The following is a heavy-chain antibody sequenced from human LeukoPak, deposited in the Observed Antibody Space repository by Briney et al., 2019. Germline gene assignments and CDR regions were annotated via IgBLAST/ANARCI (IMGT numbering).Heavy chain of an antibody. CDR3: AKGRGTTVTAAANY. D-gene: IGHD4-17*01. V-gene: IGHV3-23*01. CDR2: TSGTGGTT. CDR1: GFTFSNYS. Sequence: GRSLRLSCAASGFTFSNYSMSWVRQAPGKGLEWVSTTSGTGGTTYYADSVKGRFTISRDNSKNTLFLQFNSLRADDTAVYYCAKGRGTTVTAAANYWGQGTLVTVSS. J-gene: IGHJ4*02.